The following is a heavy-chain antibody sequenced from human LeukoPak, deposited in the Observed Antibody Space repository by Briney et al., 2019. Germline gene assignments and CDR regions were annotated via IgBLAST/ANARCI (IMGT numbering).Heavy chain of an antibody. J-gene: IGHJ4*02. CDR2: IRSKANSYAT. D-gene: IGHD4-4*01. Sequence: PGGSLRLSCAASGFTFSGSAMQWVRQASGKGLEWVGRIRSKANSYATAYAASVKGRFTISRDDSKNTAYLQMNSLKTEDTAVYYCTRPGGDYTQLPFDYWGQGTLVTVSS. CDR1: GFTFSGSA. V-gene: IGHV3-73*01. CDR3: TRPGGDYTQLPFDY.